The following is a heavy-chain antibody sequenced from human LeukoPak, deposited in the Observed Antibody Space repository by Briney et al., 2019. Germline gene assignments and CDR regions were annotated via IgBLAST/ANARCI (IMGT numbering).Heavy chain of an antibody. Sequence: PSETLSLTCTVSGRSVSSSTYYWGWIRQPPGKGLEWIGSISYSGTNYNNPSLKSRVSISIDTSKNQFSVKLTSVSAADTAMYYCASLGTLRSWGQGTLLTVSS. CDR1: GRSVSSSTYY. D-gene: IGHD7-27*01. CDR2: ISYSGTN. V-gene: IGHV4-39*01. J-gene: IGHJ5*02. CDR3: ASLGTLRS.